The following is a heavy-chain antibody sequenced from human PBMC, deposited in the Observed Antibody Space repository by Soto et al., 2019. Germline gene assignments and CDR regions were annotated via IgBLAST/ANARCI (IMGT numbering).Heavy chain of an antibody. Sequence: GGSLRLSCAASGFSFSSYSMNWVRQAPGKGLEWVSCISSSSSTIYYADSVRGRFTISRDNVKNSLYLQMNSLRAEDTAVYYCARKSIVSTTYYNYYFYMDVWGKGTTVTVSS. CDR1: GFSFSSYS. J-gene: IGHJ6*03. CDR3: ARKSIVSTTYYNYYFYMDV. V-gene: IGHV3-48*01. D-gene: IGHD5-12*01. CDR2: ISSSSSTI.